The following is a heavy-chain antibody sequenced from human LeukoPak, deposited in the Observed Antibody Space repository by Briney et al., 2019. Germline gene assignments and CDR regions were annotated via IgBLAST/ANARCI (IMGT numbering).Heavy chain of an antibody. J-gene: IGHJ4*02. Sequence: GGSLRLSCAASGFTFSDYYMSWIRQAPGKGLEWVSYISSSGSTIYYADSVKGQFTISRDNAKNSLYLQMNSLRAEDTAVYYCASREGIESYYDDYWGQGTLVTVSS. CDR1: GFTFSDYY. CDR3: ASREGIESYYDDY. V-gene: IGHV3-11*04. D-gene: IGHD2-21*01. CDR2: ISSSGSTI.